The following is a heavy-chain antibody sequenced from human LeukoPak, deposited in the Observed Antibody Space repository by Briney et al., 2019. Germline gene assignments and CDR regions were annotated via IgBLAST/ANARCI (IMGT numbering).Heavy chain of an antibody. CDR1: SGSFSDSY. J-gene: IGHJ5*02. CDR3: AILHDTTHYGGWFDP. V-gene: IGHV4-34*01. CDR2: INHGGIT. D-gene: IGHD2/OR15-2a*01. Sequence: SETLSLTCTVYSGSFSDSYWSWIRQSPGKGLEWIAEINHGGITNYNPSLQSRATISIDPSKDQFSLQLTSVTAADTAIYYCAILHDTTHYGGWFDPWGQGSLVIVSS.